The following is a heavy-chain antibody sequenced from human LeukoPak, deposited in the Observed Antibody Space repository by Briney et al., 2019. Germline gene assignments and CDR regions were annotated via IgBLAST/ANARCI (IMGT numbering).Heavy chain of an antibody. J-gene: IGHJ6*02. CDR1: GFTFSSYG. Sequence: PGGSLRLSCAASGFTFSSYGMHWVRQAPGKGLEWVANIKQDGSEKYYVDSVKGRFTISRDNAKNSLYLQMNSLRAEDTAVYYCARVITIFGVPNYGMDVWGQGTTVTVSS. CDR3: ARVITIFGVPNYGMDV. CDR2: IKQDGSEK. D-gene: IGHD3-3*01. V-gene: IGHV3-7*03.